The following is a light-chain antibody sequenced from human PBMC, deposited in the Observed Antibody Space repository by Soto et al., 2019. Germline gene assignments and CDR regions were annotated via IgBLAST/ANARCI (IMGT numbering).Light chain of an antibody. CDR3: QQYNNCPHT. CDR2: GAS. Sequence: EIVMTQSPATLSVSPGERATLSCRASQSVSSNLAWYQQKPGQAPRLLIYGASTTATGIPARFSGSGSGTEFTLTIGSLQSEDFALYYCQQYNNCPHTFGQGTKVEIK. V-gene: IGKV3-15*01. CDR1: QSVSSN. J-gene: IGKJ1*01.